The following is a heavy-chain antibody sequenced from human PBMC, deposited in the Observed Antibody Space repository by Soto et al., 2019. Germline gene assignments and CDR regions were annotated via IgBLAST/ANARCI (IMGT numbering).Heavy chain of an antibody. CDR3: ARGRYGDY. CDR2: ISAHNGNT. J-gene: IGHJ4*02. CDR1: GYIFTTYG. D-gene: IGHD1-1*01. V-gene: IGHV1-18*01. Sequence: QVHLVQSGAEVKKPGASVQVSCKGSGYIFTTYGITWVRQAPGQGLEWMGWISAHNGNTNYAQKLQGRVTVTRDTSTSTAYMELMNLRSDDTAVYYCARGRYGDYWGQGALVTVSS.